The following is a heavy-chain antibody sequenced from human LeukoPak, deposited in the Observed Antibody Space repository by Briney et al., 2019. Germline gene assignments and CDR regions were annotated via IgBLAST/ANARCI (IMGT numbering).Heavy chain of an antibody. CDR3: ARVRVVGATVPPFDY. CDR2: ISAYNGNT. D-gene: IGHD1-26*01. CDR1: GYTFTSYG. J-gene: IGHJ4*02. V-gene: IGHV1-18*01. Sequence: GASVKVSCKASGYTFTSYGISWVRQAPGQGLEWMGWISAYNGNTNYAQKLQGRVTMTTDTSTSTAYMELRSLRSDDTAVYYCARVRVVGATVPPFDYWGQGTLVTVSS.